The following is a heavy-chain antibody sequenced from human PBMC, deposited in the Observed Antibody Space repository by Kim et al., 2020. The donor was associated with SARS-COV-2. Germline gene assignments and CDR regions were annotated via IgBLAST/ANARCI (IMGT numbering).Heavy chain of an antibody. D-gene: IGHD6-19*01. CDR3: ARGSEAVAGTLDY. Sequence: YADTVKGRFTISKDNSKHTLYLQMDSLRAEDTAVYYCARGSEAVAGTLDYWGQGTLVTVSS. V-gene: IGHV3-30*01. J-gene: IGHJ4*02.